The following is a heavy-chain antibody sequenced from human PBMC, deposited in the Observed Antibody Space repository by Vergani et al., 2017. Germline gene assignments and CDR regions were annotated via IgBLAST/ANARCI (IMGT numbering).Heavy chain of an antibody. J-gene: IGHJ6*03. CDR1: GYTFTSYG. CDR3: ASGYCSSTSCYSRFYYYYMDV. CDR2: ISAYNGKT. V-gene: IGHV1-18*01. D-gene: IGHD2-2*01. Sequence: QVQLVQSGAEVKKPGASVKVSCKASGYTFTSYGIRWVRKAPGHGLEWMGWISAYNGKTNYAQKLQGRVTMTTETSTSTAYMELRSLRSDDTAVYYCASGYCSSTSCYSRFYYYYMDVWGKGTTVTVSS.